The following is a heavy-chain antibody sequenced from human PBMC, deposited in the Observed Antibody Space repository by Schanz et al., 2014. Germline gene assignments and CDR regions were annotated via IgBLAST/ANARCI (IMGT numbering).Heavy chain of an antibody. CDR3: AVPGGISGVNV. J-gene: IGHJ6*02. D-gene: IGHD2-8*01. CDR1: RFTFSNYA. CDR2: ISGSGGST. Sequence: EVQVVESGGGLVQPGGSLRLSCAASRFTFSNYAMSWVRQAPGKGLEWVSAISGSGGSTYYADSVKGRFTISRDNSKNTLYLQMNSLRPEDTAVYYCAVPGGISGVNVWGQGTTVTVSS. V-gene: IGHV3-23*04.